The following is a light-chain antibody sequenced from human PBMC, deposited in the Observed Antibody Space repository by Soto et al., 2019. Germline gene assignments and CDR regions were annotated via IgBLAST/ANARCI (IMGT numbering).Light chain of an antibody. Sequence: DIQMTQSPSTLSASVGDGVTITCRASQSISTWLAWYQQKPGKAPKLLIYKASRLEGGVPSRFSGSGSATDFNITISSLQPDDFATYYCQQYNSYPLTFGGGTTVEIK. CDR1: QSISTW. J-gene: IGKJ4*01. V-gene: IGKV1-5*03. CDR2: KAS. CDR3: QQYNSYPLT.